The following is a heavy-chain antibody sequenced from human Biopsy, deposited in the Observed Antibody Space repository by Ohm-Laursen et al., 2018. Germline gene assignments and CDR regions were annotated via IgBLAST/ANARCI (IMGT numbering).Heavy chain of an antibody. CDR3: ARDGWQGYTYGFVDS. CDR2: IDDTGNT. Sequence: SDTLSLTCTVSGDSINNFFWSWIRQPPGKGLEWIAYIDDTGNTNYNPSLLTRVTISIDTSKNQFSLEMTSMTAADTAVYYCARDGWQGYTYGFVDSWGQGTLVTVSS. J-gene: IGHJ4*02. CDR1: GDSINNFF. V-gene: IGHV4-59*01. D-gene: IGHD5-18*01.